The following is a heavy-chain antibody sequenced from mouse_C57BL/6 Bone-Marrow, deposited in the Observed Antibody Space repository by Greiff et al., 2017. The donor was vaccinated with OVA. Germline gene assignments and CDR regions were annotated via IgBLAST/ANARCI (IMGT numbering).Heavy chain of an antibody. CDR1: GYTFTSYW. CDR2: IYPSDSET. Sequence: QVQLQQPGAELVRPGSSVKLSCKASGYTFTSYWMDWVKQRPGQGLEWIGNIYPSDSETHYNQKFKDKATLTVDKSSSTAYMQLSSLTSEDSAVYYCARRRAPYFDFWGKGTTLTVSS. V-gene: IGHV1-61*01. J-gene: IGHJ2*01. D-gene: IGHD3-3*01. CDR3: ARRRAPYFDF.